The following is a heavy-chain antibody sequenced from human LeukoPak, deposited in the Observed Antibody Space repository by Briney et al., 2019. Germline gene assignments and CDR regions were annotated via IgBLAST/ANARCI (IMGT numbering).Heavy chain of an antibody. CDR1: GFTFSSYA. V-gene: IGHV3-64*01. D-gene: IGHD1-1*01. CDR3: ARVLEGGKDY. CDR2: ISSNGGST. Sequence: GGSLRLSCAASGFTFSSYAMHWVRQAPGKGLEYVSAISSNGGSTYYANSVKGRFTISRDNSKNTLYLQMGSLRAEDMAVYYCARVLEGGKDYWGQGTLVTVSS. J-gene: IGHJ4*02.